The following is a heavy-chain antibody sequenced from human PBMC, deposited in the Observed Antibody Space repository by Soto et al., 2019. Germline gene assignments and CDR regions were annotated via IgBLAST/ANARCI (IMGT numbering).Heavy chain of an antibody. CDR2: ISYDGRNK. Sequence: QVQLVESGGGVVQPGRSLRLSCAASGFTFSSYGMHWVRQAPGKGLEWVAVISYDGRNKYYADSVKARLTISRDNSKNTLYLQMNSLRAEDTAVYYCALRQWLAPEYFQHWGQGTLVTVSS. D-gene: IGHD6-19*01. CDR1: GFTFSSYG. J-gene: IGHJ1*01. V-gene: IGHV3-30*03. CDR3: ALRQWLAPEYFQH.